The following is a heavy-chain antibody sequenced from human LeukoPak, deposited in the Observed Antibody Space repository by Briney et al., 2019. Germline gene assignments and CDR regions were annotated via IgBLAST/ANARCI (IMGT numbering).Heavy chain of an antibody. V-gene: IGHV4-59*10. D-gene: IGHD2-2*02. CDR2: IYTSGST. J-gene: IGHJ6*03. CDR1: GGSFSGYY. Sequence: SETLSLTCAVYGGSFSGYYWSWIRQPPGKGLEWIGRIYTSGSTNYNPSLKSRVTMSVDTSKNQFSLKLSSVTAADTAVYYCARGIGACSSTSCYTYYYYYMDVWGKGTTVTVSS. CDR3: ARGIGACSSTSCYTYYYYYMDV.